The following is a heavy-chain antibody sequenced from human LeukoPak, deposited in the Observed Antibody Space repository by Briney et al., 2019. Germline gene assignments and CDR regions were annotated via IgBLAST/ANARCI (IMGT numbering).Heavy chain of an antibody. Sequence: GGSLRLSCAASGFTFSSYWIHCVRQAPRKGLGWVSGIKSNGEAHYADSVTGGVTSSRDNAKNTVSLQMNSLRAEDTGVYYCARAPSKIGGYYPEYFRHWGQGTLVSVSS. CDR1: GFTFSSYW. J-gene: IGHJ1*01. D-gene: IGHD3-22*01. CDR2: IKSNGEA. CDR3: ARAPSKIGGYYPEYFRH. V-gene: IGHV3-74*01.